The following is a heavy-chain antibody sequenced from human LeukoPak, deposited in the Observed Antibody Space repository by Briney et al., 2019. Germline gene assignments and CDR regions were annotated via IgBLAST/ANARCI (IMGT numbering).Heavy chain of an antibody. V-gene: IGHV3-30*18. CDR1: GFTFSNYG. D-gene: IGHD6-13*01. Sequence: GGSLRLSCAASGFTFSNYGMHWVRQAPGKGLEWVSFISYDGSNKYYADSVKGRFTISRDNSKNTLYLQMISLRTEDTAVYYGAKDPRRYSRTGGYFDYWGQGTLVTVSS. CDR2: ISYDGSNK. J-gene: IGHJ4*02. CDR3: AKDPRRYSRTGGYFDY.